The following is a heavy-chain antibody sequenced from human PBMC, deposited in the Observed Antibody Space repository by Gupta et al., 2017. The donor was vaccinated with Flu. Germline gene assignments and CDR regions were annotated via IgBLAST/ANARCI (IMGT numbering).Heavy chain of an antibody. J-gene: IGHJ6*02. CDR2: ISSSSSTI. CDR1: GFASGRYS. Sequence: EVQLVYSGGGLVRSGGSVGLSGAASGFASGRYSLNWVRQAPGKGLEWVSYISSSSSTIYYADSVKGRFTISRDNAKNSLYLQMNSLRDEDTAVYYWARAYISGMDVWGQGTTVTGSS. CDR3: ARAYISGMDV. V-gene: IGHV3-48*02.